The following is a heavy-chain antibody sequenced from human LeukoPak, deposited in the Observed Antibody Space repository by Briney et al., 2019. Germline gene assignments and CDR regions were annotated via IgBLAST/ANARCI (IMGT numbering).Heavy chain of an antibody. Sequence: SETLSLPCTVSGGSISSYYWSWIWQPPGKGLERIRYIYYSGSTNYNPSLKSRVTISVDTSKNQFSLKLSSVTAADTAVYYCARTTYYYDSSGYPSQYFQHWGQGTLVTVSS. CDR1: GGSISSYY. D-gene: IGHD3-22*01. J-gene: IGHJ1*01. V-gene: IGHV4-59*01. CDR2: IYYSGST. CDR3: ARTTYYYDSSGYPSQYFQH.